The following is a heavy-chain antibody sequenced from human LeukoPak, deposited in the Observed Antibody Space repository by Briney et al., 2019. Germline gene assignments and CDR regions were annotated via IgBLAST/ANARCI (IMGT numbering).Heavy chain of an antibody. D-gene: IGHD3-22*01. Sequence: SETLSLTCAVSGGSISSGGYSWSWIRQPPGKGLEWIGYIYHSGSTYYNPSLKSRVTISVDRSKNQFSLKLSSVTAADTAVYYCARGSYDSSGYYWRYWFDPWGQGTLVTVSS. V-gene: IGHV4-30-2*01. CDR3: ARGSYDSSGYYWRYWFDP. CDR2: IYHSGST. J-gene: IGHJ5*02. CDR1: GGSISSGGYS.